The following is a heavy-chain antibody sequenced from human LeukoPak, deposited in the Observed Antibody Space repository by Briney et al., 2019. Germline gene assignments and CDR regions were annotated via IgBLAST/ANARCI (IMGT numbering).Heavy chain of an antibody. CDR2: IRSKAYGGTT. CDR3: TTPTLGSSWYSDSSYWFDP. D-gene: IGHD6-13*01. CDR1: GFTFGDYA. J-gene: IGHJ5*02. Sequence: GGSLRLSCTASGFTFGDYAMSWVRQAPGKGLEWVGFIRSKAYGGTTEYAASVKGRFTISRDGSKSIAYLQMNSLKTEDTAVYYCTTPTLGSSWYSDSSYWFDPWGQGTLVTVSS. V-gene: IGHV3-49*04.